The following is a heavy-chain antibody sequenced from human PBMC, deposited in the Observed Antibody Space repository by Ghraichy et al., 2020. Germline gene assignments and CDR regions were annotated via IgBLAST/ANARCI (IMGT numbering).Heavy chain of an antibody. J-gene: IGHJ6*02. CDR3: ATEVSLPGYSYGRPLYGMDV. V-gene: IGHV3-21*01. Sequence: GGSLRLSCAVSGFPFSSFSMNWVRQAPGKGLEWVSSIISNSRYTYYADSVKGRFTISRDNGKNSLYLHMSSLRAEDTAIYYCATEVSLPGYSYGRPLYGMDVWGQGTTVTVSS. D-gene: IGHD5-18*01. CDR1: GFPFSSFS. CDR2: IISNSRYT.